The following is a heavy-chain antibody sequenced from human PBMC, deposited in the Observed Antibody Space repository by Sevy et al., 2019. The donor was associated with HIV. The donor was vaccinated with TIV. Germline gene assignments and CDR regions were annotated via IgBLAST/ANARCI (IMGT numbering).Heavy chain of an antibody. V-gene: IGHV3-23*01. CDR1: GFNFNIYR. CDR2: LSYGCGKI. J-gene: IGHJ4*02. CDR3: AREGCTRPHDY. Sequence: GESLKISCAVSGFNFNIYRMSWVRQAPGKGLEWVSTLSYGCGKINYADSVKGRFIISRDDSKNTLYLQMNSLRAEDTAVYFCAREGCTRPHDYWGQGTLVTVSS. D-gene: IGHD2-8*01.